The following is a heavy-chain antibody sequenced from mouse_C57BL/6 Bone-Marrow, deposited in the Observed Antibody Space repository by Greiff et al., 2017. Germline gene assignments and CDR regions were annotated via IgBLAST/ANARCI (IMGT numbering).Heavy chain of an antibody. J-gene: IGHJ1*03. D-gene: IGHD2-1*01. CDR2: IDPEGGGT. Sequence: VQLQQSGAELVQPGASVKLSCKASGFNFPDYYMHWVQQRPEQGLEWIGRIDPEGGGTNYAPKFQSKATITADTSANTAYLQLSSLTSEDTAVDYCARDGNYWYIDDWGKGTTVTVSS. CDR3: ARDGNYWYIDD. CDR1: GFNFPDYY. V-gene: IGHV14-2*01.